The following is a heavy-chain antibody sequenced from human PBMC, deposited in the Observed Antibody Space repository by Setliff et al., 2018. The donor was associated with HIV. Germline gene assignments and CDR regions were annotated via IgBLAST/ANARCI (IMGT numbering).Heavy chain of an antibody. J-gene: IGHJ6*03. CDR3: ARIVRWLLVATSTFFYYYMDV. V-gene: IGHV4-39*01. Sequence: SETLSLTCTVSGASISRSSHHWAWIRQPPGKGLEYIGNIYYTGSTHHNPSLESRVATSVDTSKNQFSLKLSSVTAADTAVYYCARIVRWLLVATSTFFYYYMDVWGKGTTVTAP. D-gene: IGHD2-21*02. CDR2: IYYTGST. CDR1: GASISRSSHH.